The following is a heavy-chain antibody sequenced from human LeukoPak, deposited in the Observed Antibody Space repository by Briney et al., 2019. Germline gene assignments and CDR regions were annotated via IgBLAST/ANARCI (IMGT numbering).Heavy chain of an antibody. Sequence: GGSLRLSCVASGFTFSTYDMNWVRQAPGKGLEWVSAITSTSNHINYADSVKGRFTISRDSSNNSLYLQMSSLRAEDTAVYYCVTEVLWVGPYSGKTRHPYWEIWGQGTMVTVSS. J-gene: IGHJ3*02. D-gene: IGHD1-26*01. V-gene: IGHV3-21*04. CDR3: VTEVLWVGPYSGKTRHPYWEI. CDR1: GFTFSTYD. CDR2: ITSTSNHI.